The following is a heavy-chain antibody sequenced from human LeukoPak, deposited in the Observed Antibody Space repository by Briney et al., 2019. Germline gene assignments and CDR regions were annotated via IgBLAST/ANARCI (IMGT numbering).Heavy chain of an antibody. Sequence: ASVKVSCKASGGXFSSYAISWVRQAPGQGLEWMGRIIPILGIANYAQKFQGRVTITADKSTSTAYMELSSLRSEDTAVYYCARDHEGGWFDPWGQGTLVTVSS. V-gene: IGHV1-69*04. J-gene: IGHJ5*02. CDR2: IIPILGIA. CDR1: GGXFSSYA. D-gene: IGHD3-16*01. CDR3: ARDHEGGWFDP.